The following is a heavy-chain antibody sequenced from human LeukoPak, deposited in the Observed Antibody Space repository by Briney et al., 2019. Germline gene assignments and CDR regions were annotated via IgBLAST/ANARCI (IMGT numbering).Heavy chain of an antibody. V-gene: IGHV4-4*02. D-gene: IGHD4-17*01. CDR1: GTSIMSSHW. J-gene: IGHJ4*02. CDR3: ATYFYGDYAVYYFDY. CDR2: IYHRGTT. Sequence: SETLSLTCGVYGTSIMSSHWWSWARQPPGKGLEWIGVIYHRGTTNYNPSLKGRVTMSLDISNNQISLHLTSVTAADTAVYYCATYFYGDYAVYYFDYWGQGTLVTVSS.